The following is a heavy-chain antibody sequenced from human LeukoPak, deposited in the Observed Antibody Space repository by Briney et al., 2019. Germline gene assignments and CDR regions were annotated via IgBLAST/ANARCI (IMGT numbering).Heavy chain of an antibody. CDR3: AKSNGYGLVDI. J-gene: IGHJ3*02. D-gene: IGHD3-10*01. CDR2: ISSSSSYI. Sequence: KSGGSLRLSCAASGFTFSSYSMNWVRQAPGKGLEWVSSISSSSSYIYYADSVKDRFTISRDNAKNSLYLQMNSLRAEDTAVYYCAKSNGYGLVDIWGQGTMVTVSS. V-gene: IGHV3-21*01. CDR1: GFTFSSYS.